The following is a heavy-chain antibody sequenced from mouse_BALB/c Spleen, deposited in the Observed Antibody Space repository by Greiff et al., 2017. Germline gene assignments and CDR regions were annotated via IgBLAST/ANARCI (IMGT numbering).Heavy chain of an antibody. CDR3: ARSGYYGSSYQRFSYFDY. Sequence: EVKLMESGPELVKPGASVKMSCKASGYTFTSYVMHWVKQKPGQGLEWIGYINPYNDGTKYNEKFKGKATLTSDKSSSTAYMELSSLTSEDSAVYYCARSGYYGSSYQRFSYFDYWGQGTTLTVSS. CDR2: INPYNDGT. CDR1: GYTFTSYV. V-gene: IGHV1-14*01. D-gene: IGHD1-1*01. J-gene: IGHJ2*01.